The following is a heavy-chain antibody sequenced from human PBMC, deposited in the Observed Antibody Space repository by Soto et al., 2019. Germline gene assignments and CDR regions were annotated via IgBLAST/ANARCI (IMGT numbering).Heavy chain of an antibody. V-gene: IGHV3-48*01. CDR2: ISSSSSTI. CDR3: ARDRWNTMVRGVVDY. CDR1: GFTFSSYS. D-gene: IGHD3-10*01. J-gene: IGHJ4*02. Sequence: GGSLRLSCAASGFTFSSYSMNWVRQAPGKGLEWVSYISSSSSTIYYADSVKGRFTISRDNAKNSLYLQMNSLRAEDTAVYYCARDRWNTMVRGVVDYWGQGTLVNVSS.